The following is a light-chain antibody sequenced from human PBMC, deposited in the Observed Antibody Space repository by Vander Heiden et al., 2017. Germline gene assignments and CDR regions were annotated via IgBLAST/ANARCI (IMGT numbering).Light chain of an antibody. CDR3: QHSYSAPYT. Sequence: DIQMTQSPSSLSASVGDRVTITCRASQSSTSYLNWYQQKPGEVPKLLIYAASTLESGVPSRFSGSGSGTDFTLTISSLQPEDFATYYCQHSYSAPYTFGQGTKLEIK. J-gene: IGKJ2*01. CDR2: AAS. CDR1: QSSTSY. V-gene: IGKV1-39*01.